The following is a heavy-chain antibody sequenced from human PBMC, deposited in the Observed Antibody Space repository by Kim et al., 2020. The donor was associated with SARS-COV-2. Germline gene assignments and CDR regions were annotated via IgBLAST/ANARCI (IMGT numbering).Heavy chain of an antibody. V-gene: IGHV4-34*01. Sequence: SETLSLTCAVYGGSFSGYYWSWIRQPPGKGLEWIGEINHSGSTNYNPSLKSRVTISVDTSKNQFSLKLSSVTAADTAVYYCAREGIGSSAHNGMDVWGQGTTVTVSS. J-gene: IGHJ6*02. CDR2: INHSGST. CDR1: GGSFSGYY. CDR3: AREGIGSSAHNGMDV. D-gene: IGHD2-2*01.